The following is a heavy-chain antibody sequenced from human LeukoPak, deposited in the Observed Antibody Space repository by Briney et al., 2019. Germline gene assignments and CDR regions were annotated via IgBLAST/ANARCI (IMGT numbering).Heavy chain of an antibody. CDR3: ARPYYDFWSGYYSY. CDR2: IKQDGSEK. J-gene: IGHJ4*02. CDR1: GFTFSSYW. Sequence: GGSLRLSCAASGFTFSSYWMSWVRQAPGKGLEWVANIKQDGSEKYYVDSVKGRFTISRDNAKNSLYLQMNSLRAEDTAVYYCARPYYDFWSGYYSYWGQGTLVTVSS. D-gene: IGHD3-3*01. V-gene: IGHV3-7*01.